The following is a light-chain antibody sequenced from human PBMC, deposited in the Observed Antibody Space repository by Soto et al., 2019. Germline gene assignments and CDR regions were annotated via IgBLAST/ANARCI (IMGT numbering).Light chain of an antibody. Sequence: EIVLTQSPATLSLSPGERATLSFSASQSVSSYLAWYQQKPGQAPRLLIYDASNRATGIPARFSGSGSGTDFTLTISSLEPEDFAVYYCQQRSNWPPETFGQGTRLEIK. CDR1: QSVSSY. CDR3: QQRSNWPPET. V-gene: IGKV3-11*01. J-gene: IGKJ5*01. CDR2: DAS.